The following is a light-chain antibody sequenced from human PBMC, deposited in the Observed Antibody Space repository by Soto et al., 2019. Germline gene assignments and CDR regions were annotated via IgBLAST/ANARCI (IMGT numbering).Light chain of an antibody. CDR2: GAS. CDR1: QSVSSNY. CDR3: QQYGSSHRT. Sequence: EIVCTQSQPTLSFCPGEIATLSCRTSQSVSSNYLAWYQQKPGQAPRLLIYGASSRATGIPDRFSGSGSGTDFTLTISRLEPEDLAVYYCQQYGSSHRTFGQGTKVDIK. J-gene: IGKJ1*01. V-gene: IGKV3-20*01.